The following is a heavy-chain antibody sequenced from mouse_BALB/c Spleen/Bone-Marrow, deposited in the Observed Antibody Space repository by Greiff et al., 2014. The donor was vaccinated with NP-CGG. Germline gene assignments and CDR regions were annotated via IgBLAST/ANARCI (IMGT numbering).Heavy chain of an antibody. CDR3: ARGYYGSSYIGY. CDR1: GFTFSNYY. CDR2: ISDGGSYT. V-gene: IGHV5-4*02. Sequence: EVQLVESGGGLVKPGGSLKLSCAASGFTFSNYYMYWVRQTPEKRLEWVATISDGGSYTYYPDSVKGRFTISRDNANNNLYLQMSSLKSEDTAMYYCARGYYGSSYIGYWGQGTLVTVST. J-gene: IGHJ3*01. D-gene: IGHD1-1*01.